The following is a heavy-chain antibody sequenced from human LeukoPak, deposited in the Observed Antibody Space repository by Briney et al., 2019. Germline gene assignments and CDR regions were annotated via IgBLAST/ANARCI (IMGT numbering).Heavy chain of an antibody. V-gene: IGHV3-23*01. CDR1: GFTFSSYG. Sequence: PGGSLRLSCAASGFTFSSYGMSWVRQAPGKGLEWVSAISGSGGSTYYADSVKGRFTISRDNSKNTLYLQMNSLRAEDTVVYYCAKWGLTGCYMSAAYWGQGTLVTVSS. CDR2: ISGSGGST. J-gene: IGHJ4*02. D-gene: IGHD3-9*01. CDR3: AKWGLTGCYMSAAY.